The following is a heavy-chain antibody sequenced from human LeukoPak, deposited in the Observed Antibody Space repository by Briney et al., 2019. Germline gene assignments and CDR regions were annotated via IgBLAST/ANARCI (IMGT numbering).Heavy chain of an antibody. D-gene: IGHD1-26*01. J-gene: IGHJ4*02. CDR2: IWYDGSNK. CDR1: GFTFSSYG. Sequence: GGSLRPSCAASGFTFSSYGMHWVRQAPGKGLEWVAVIWYDGSNKYYADSVKGRFTISRDNSKNTLYLQMNSLRAEDTAVYYCAKPRFKVGATLFDYWGQGTLVTVSS. CDR3: AKPRFKVGATLFDY. V-gene: IGHV3-33*06.